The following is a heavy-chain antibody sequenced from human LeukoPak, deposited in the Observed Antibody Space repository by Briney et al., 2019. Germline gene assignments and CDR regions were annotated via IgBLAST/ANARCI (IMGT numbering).Heavy chain of an antibody. Sequence: SETLSLTCTVSGGSISSYYWSWIRQPPGKGLEWIGYIYYSGSTYYNLSLKSRVTISVDTSKDQFSLKLSSVTAADTALYYCARDIAYGGYTYDFHLDYWGQGTLVTVSS. CDR3: ARDIAYGGYTYDFHLDY. CDR2: IYYSGST. D-gene: IGHD5-18*01. J-gene: IGHJ4*02. V-gene: IGHV4-59*08. CDR1: GGSISSYY.